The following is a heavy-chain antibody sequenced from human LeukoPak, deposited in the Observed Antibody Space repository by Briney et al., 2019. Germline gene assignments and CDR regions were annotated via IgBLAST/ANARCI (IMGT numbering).Heavy chain of an antibody. V-gene: IGHV3-53*01. Sequence: PGRSLRLSCAASGFTFSSYGMHWVRQAPGKGLEWVSVIYSGGSTYYADSVKGRFTISRDNSKNTLYLQMNSLRAEDTAVYYCARDSLTLRDYWGQGTLVTVSS. CDR1: GFTFSSYG. J-gene: IGHJ4*02. CDR3: ARDSLTLRDY. CDR2: IYSGGST.